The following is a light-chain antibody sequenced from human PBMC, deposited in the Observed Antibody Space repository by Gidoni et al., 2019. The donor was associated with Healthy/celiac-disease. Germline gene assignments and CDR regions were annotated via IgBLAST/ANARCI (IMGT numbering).Light chain of an antibody. CDR2: DAS. Sequence: EIVLTQSPATLSLSPGERATLPCRASQSVSSYLAGYQQKPGQDPRLLIYDASNRATGIPTRFSGSGSGTDFTLTISSLEPEDFAVYYCQQRSNWLALTFGGGTKVEIK. J-gene: IGKJ4*01. V-gene: IGKV3-11*01. CDR3: QQRSNWLALT. CDR1: QSVSSY.